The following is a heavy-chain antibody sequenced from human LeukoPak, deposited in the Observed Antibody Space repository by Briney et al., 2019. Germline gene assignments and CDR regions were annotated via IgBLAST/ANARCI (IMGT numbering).Heavy chain of an antibody. CDR2: INHSGST. V-gene: IGHV4-39*07. CDR3: ARARGEVGIDY. CDR1: GASISSTNYY. J-gene: IGHJ4*02. D-gene: IGHD3-10*01. Sequence: SETLSLTCTVSGASISSTNYYWGWIRQPPGQGLEWIGEINHSGSTNYNPSLKSRFTLSADTSKNQFSLTVSSVTAADTAVYYCARARGEVGIDYWGQGTLVTVSS.